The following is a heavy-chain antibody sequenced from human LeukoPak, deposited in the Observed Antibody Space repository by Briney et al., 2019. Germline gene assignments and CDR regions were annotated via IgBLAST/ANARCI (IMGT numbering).Heavy chain of an antibody. Sequence: GRSLRLSCAASGFTFSSYAMHWVRQAPGKGLEWVAVISYDGSNKYYADSVKGRFTISRDNSKNTLYLQMNSLRAEDTAVYYCAKALTYYYDSSGPGGAFDIWGQGTMVIVSS. CDR2: ISYDGSNK. D-gene: IGHD3-22*01. V-gene: IGHV3-30-3*01. CDR3: AKALTYYYDSSGPGGAFDI. CDR1: GFTFSSYA. J-gene: IGHJ3*02.